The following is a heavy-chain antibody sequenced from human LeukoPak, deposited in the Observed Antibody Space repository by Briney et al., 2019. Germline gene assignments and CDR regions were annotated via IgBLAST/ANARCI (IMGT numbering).Heavy chain of an antibody. V-gene: IGHV1-69*05. CDR1: GGTFSSYA. Sequence: ASVKVSCKASGGTFSSYAISWVRQAPGQGLEWMGGTIPIFGTANYAQKFQGRVTITTDESTSTAYMELSSLRSEDTAVYYCARSPPGQEIRPWGGGDWYFDLWGRGTLVTVSS. CDR3: ARSPPGQEIRPWGGGDWYFDL. CDR2: TIPIFGTA. J-gene: IGHJ2*01. D-gene: IGHD2-21*01.